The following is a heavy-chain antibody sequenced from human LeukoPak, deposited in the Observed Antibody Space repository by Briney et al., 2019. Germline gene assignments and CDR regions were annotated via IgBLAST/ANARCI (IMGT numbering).Heavy chain of an antibody. CDR3: TAGVGTSDNDY. CDR1: GFNFNNAW. D-gene: IGHD2-8*01. V-gene: IGHV3-15*05. CDR2: IKDKTDGGTK. Sequence: PGGSIRLSCAASGFNFNNAWMSWVRQAPGKGLEWVGRIKDKTDGGTKDYAAPVKGRFTISRDDSENTLYLQTDSLKTEDTAMYYCTAGVGTSDNDYWGPGILVTVSS. J-gene: IGHJ4*02.